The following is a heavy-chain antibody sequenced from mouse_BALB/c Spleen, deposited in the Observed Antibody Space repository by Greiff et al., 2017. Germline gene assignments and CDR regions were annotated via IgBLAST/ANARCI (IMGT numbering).Heavy chain of an antibody. V-gene: IGHV1S81*02. CDR2: INPSNGGT. Sequence: QVQLQQSGAELVKPGASVKLSCKASGYTFTSYYMYWVKQRPGQGLEWIGEINPSNGGTNFNEKFKSKATLTVDNSSSTAYMQLSSLTSEDSAVYYCTRGGFYGNYWYFDVWGAGTTVTVSS. D-gene: IGHD2-1*01. CDR1: GYTFTSYY. CDR3: TRGGFYGNYWYFDV. J-gene: IGHJ1*01.